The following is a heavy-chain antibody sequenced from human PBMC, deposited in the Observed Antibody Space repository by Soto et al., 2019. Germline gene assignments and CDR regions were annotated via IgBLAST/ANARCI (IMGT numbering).Heavy chain of an antibody. CDR3: ARRVPDYGDYDDYYYYMDV. CDR2: IYYSGST. CDR1: GGSISSSSYY. Sequence: QLQLQESGPGLVKPSETLSLTCTVSGGSISSSSYYWGWIRQPPGKGLEWIGSIYYSGSTYYNPSLKSRVTISVDTSKNQFSLKLSSVTAADTAVYYCARRVPDYGDYDDYYYYMDVWGKGTTVTVSS. D-gene: IGHD4-17*01. J-gene: IGHJ6*03. V-gene: IGHV4-39*01.